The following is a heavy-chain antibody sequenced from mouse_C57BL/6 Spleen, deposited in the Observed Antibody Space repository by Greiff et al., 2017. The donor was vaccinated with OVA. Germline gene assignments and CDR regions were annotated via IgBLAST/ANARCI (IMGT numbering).Heavy chain of an antibody. CDR3: ARYYYGSRYYCDY. J-gene: IGHJ2*01. Sequence: VQLQQSGAELVKPGASVKLSCTASGFNIKDYYMHWVKQRTEQGLEWIGRIDPEDGETKYAPNFQGKATITADTSSNTAYLQLSSLTSEDTAVSYCARYYYGSRYYCDYWGQGTTLTVSS. D-gene: IGHD1-1*01. CDR2: IDPEDGET. CDR1: GFNIKDYY. V-gene: IGHV14-2*01.